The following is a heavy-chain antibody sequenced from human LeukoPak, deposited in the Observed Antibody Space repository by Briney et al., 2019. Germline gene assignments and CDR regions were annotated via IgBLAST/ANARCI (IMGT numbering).Heavy chain of an antibody. CDR1: GGSISSYY. J-gene: IGHJ6*03. D-gene: IGHD2-2*01. Sequence: PSETLSLTCTVSGGSISSYYWSWVRQPPGKGLEWIGFVYYTGSTNYSPFLKSRVTISVDTSKNQFSLKLASVTVADTAVYYCARGRTGYHLLPTKKNNDYYYMDVWGKGTTVTVSS. CDR2: VYYTGST. V-gene: IGHV4-59*12. CDR3: ARGRTGYHLLPTKKNNDYYYMDV.